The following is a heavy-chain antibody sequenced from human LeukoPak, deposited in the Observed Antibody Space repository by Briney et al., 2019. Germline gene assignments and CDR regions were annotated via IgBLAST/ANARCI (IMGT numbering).Heavy chain of an antibody. J-gene: IGHJ5*02. CDR2: TYYRSTWYN. Sequence: SQTLSLTCAISGDSVSSNSVTWNWLRQSPSRGLEWLGRTYYRSTWYNDYAVSVRGRITVNPDTSKNQFSVHLNSVTPEDTAVYYCARRLTQYDCFDPWGQGILVTVSS. CDR1: GDSVSSNSVT. V-gene: IGHV6-1*01. CDR3: ARRLTQYDCFDP. D-gene: IGHD2-2*01.